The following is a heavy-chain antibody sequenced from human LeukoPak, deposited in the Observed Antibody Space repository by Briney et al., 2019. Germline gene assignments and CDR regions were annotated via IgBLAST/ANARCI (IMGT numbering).Heavy chain of an antibody. J-gene: IGHJ4*02. D-gene: IGHD3-10*01. CDR1: GFTFSSYA. CDR3: AKDRFNYYGSGTYIDY. CDR2: ISGSGGSR. V-gene: IGHV3-23*01. Sequence: PGGALRLSCAAPGFTFSSYAMTWVRQAPGKGLGWVSGISGSGGSRYYADSVKGRFTISRDNSKNTLYLQRNSLRAEDTAIYYCAKDRFNYYGSGTYIDYWGQGTLVTVSS.